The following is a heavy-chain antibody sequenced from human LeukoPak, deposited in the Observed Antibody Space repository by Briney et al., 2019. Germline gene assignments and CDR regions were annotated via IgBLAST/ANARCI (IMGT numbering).Heavy chain of an antibody. D-gene: IGHD6-6*01. CDR1: EFPFSSYV. Sequence: GGSLRLSCAASEFPFSSYVMHWVRQVPGKGLEWVANIKQDGSEKYYVDSVKGRFTISRDNAKNSLYLQMNSLRAEDTAVYYCARDGVGSSSDYWGQGTLVTVSS. V-gene: IGHV3-7*01. J-gene: IGHJ4*02. CDR2: IKQDGSEK. CDR3: ARDGVGSSSDY.